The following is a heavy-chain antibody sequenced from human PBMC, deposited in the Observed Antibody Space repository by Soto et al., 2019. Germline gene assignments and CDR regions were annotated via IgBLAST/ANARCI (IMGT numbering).Heavy chain of an antibody. CDR1: GFTYDDHG. J-gene: IGHJ4*02. V-gene: IGHV3-9*01. Sequence: EVQLVESGGGLVQPGRSLRLSCAASGFTYDDHGMHWVRQAPGKGLEWDSGISWNGGIIGYVDSVKGRFTISRDNAKKSLYLQMNSLRVEDTALYYCAKDMSSGWPKYFDYWGQGTLVTVSS. D-gene: IGHD6-19*01. CDR3: AKDMSSGWPKYFDY. CDR2: ISWNGGII.